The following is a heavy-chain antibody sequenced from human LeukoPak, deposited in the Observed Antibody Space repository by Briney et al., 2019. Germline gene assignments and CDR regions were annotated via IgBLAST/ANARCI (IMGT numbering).Heavy chain of an antibody. CDR3: ARDLLRWELKYYFDY. D-gene: IGHD1-26*01. J-gene: IGHJ4*02. CDR2: INPNSGGT. CDR1: GYTFTGYY. V-gene: IGHV1-2*02. Sequence: ASVKVSCKASGYTFTGYYMHWVRQAPGQGLEWMGWINPNSGGTNYAQKFQGRVTMTRDTSISTAYMELSRLRSDDTAVYYCARDLLRWELKYYFDYWGQGTLVTVSS.